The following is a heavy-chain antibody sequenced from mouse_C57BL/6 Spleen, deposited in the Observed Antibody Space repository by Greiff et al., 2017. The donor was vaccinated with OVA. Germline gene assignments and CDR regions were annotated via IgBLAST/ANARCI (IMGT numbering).Heavy chain of an antibody. Sequence: EVQLQQSGPELVKPGASVKISCKASGYTFTDYYMNWVKQSHGKSLEWIGDINPNNGGTNYNQKFKGKATLTVDKSSSTAYMELRSLTSEDSAVYYCARANWEGFAYWGQGTLVTVSA. CDR1: GYTFTDYY. V-gene: IGHV1-26*01. J-gene: IGHJ3*01. CDR2: INPNNGGT. D-gene: IGHD4-1*01. CDR3: ARANWEGFAY.